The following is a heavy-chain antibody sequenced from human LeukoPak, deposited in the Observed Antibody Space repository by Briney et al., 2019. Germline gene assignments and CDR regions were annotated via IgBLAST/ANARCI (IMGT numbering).Heavy chain of an antibody. CDR3: AGPGGDRSFDF. CDR2: ISSDGNNK. CDR1: GFTFSSNN. D-gene: IGHD2-21*02. V-gene: IGHV3-30-3*01. J-gene: IGHJ5*01. Sequence: PGGSLRLSCEASGFTFSSNNIHWVRQAPGKGLEWVAAISSDGNNKWYAVAVKGRFTISRGNSKNTVYLQMNSLRVEDTALYYCAGPGGDRSFDFWGQGSLVTVSS.